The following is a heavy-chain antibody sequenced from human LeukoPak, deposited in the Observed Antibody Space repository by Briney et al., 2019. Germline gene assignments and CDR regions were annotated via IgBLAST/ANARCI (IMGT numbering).Heavy chain of an antibody. Sequence: SETLSLTCTVSGGSISSSSYYWGWIRQPPGKGLEWIGSIYYSGSTYYNPSLKSRVTISVDTSKNQFSLKLSSVTAADTAVYYCARVASKRNLGCMGYWGQGTLVTVSS. V-gene: IGHV4-39*07. CDR1: GGSISSSSYY. CDR3: ARVASKRNLGCMGY. CDR2: IYYSGST. D-gene: IGHD1-1*01. J-gene: IGHJ4*02.